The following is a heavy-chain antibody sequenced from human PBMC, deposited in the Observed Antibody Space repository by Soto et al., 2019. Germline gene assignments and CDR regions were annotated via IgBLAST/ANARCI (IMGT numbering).Heavy chain of an antibody. CDR2: IYYDGTT. CDR3: ARQGRNTRIVLVKHYAADF. Sequence: PSETLSLTCAVYGGSLRCSGWSGIRQPPGKGREWIGAIYYDGTTYYTESLKSRVSISVDTSKNQFSLKLNSVTAADTAVYFCARQGRNTRIVLVKHYAADFWGQGTAVTVSS. J-gene: IGHJ6*02. V-gene: IGHV4-34*01. CDR1: GGSLRCSG. D-gene: IGHD3-22*01.